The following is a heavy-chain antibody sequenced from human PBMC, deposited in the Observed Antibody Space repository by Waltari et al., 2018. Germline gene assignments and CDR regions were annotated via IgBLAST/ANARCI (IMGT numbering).Heavy chain of an antibody. CDR2: ISHDGSNT. CDR3: AKDEVGVRGVIPFAH. CDR1: GFTLRNYG. Sequence: QMQLVESGGGVVQAGRSLRLSCAASGFTLRNYGMHWVRQAPGKGLEWVALISHDGSNTFYGDSVKGRFTISRDNSKNALYLQADSLSAEDTALYYCAKDEVGVRGVIPFAHWGQGTLITVSS. D-gene: IGHD3-10*01. J-gene: IGHJ4*02. V-gene: IGHV3-30*18.